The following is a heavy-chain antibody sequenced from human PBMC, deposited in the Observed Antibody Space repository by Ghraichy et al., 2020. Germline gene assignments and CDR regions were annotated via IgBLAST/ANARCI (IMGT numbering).Heavy chain of an antibody. CDR2: IYSGGST. CDR3: ARTTVTTAEYYYYYGMDV. V-gene: IGHV3-53*01. CDR1: GFTVSSNY. D-gene: IGHD4-17*01. J-gene: IGHJ6*02. Sequence: GGSLRLSCAASGFTVSSNYMSWVRQAPGKGLEWVSVIYSGGSTYYADSVKGRFTISRDNSKNTLYLQMNSLRAEDTAVYYCARTTVTTAEYYYYYGMDVWGQGTTVTVSS.